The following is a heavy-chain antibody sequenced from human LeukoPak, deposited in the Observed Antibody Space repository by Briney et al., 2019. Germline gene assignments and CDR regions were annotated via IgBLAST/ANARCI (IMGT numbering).Heavy chain of an antibody. J-gene: IGHJ4*02. CDR1: GYSISSGYY. CDR2: FYYSGSP. Sequence: SETLSLTCTVSGYSISSGYYWGWIRQPPGKGLEWIGSFYYSGSPDYNPSFKSRVTISVDTSKNQFSLQLNSVTPEDTAVYYCAREVGSSLWFGELWRNRQFDYWGQGTLVTVSS. V-gene: IGHV4-38-2*02. CDR3: AREVGSSLWFGELWRNRQFDY. D-gene: IGHD3-10*01.